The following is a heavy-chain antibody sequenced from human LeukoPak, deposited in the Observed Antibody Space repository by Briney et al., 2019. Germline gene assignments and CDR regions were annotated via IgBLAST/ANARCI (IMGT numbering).Heavy chain of an antibody. Sequence: SETLSLTCTVSGGSINGGSYYWSGIRQPAGKGLEWIGRIYTGGNTNYNPSLKSRVTISVDTSKNQFSLKLSSLTAADTAVYYCVSGSLFDYWGQGTLVTVSS. J-gene: IGHJ4*02. CDR1: GGSINGGSYY. CDR2: IYTGGNT. CDR3: VSGSLFDY. D-gene: IGHD1-26*01. V-gene: IGHV4-61*02.